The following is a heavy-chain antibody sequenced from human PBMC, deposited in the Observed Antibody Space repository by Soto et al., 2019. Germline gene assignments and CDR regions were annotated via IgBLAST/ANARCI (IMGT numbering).Heavy chain of an antibody. V-gene: IGHV4-4*02. D-gene: IGHD2-8*01. J-gene: IGHJ5*02. CDR3: ARCLHCSNGGRFDP. Sequence: QVHLQESGPGLVTPSGTLSLTCAVSGVSIGSPNWWTWVRQAPGKGLEWIGEMGPSGGTTYNPSLPNRVTISVDNSKNHLSLTLTSVTAADPAIYYCARCLHCSNGGRFDPWGQGALVTVSS. CDR2: MGPSGGT. CDR1: GVSIGSPNW.